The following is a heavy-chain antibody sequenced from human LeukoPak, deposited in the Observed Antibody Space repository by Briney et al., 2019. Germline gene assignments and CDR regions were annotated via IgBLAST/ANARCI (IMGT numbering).Heavy chain of an antibody. CDR3: AKWLYYYDSSGYY. J-gene: IGHJ4*02. D-gene: IGHD3-22*01. CDR2: ISGSGDKT. CDR1: GFTFSSYA. V-gene: IGHV3-23*01. Sequence: GGSLRLSCSDSGFTFSSYAMTWVRQAPGKGPEWVSVISGSGDKTYYGDSVRGRFTIYRDNSKNTLYPQMNSLRAEDTAVYYCAKWLYYYDSSGYYWGQGTLVTVSS.